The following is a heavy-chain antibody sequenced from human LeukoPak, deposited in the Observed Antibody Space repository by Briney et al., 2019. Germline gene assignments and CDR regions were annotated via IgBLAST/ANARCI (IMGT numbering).Heavy chain of an antibody. CDR1: GFTFSSYG. CDR2: ISYDGSNK. D-gene: IGHD3-22*01. Sequence: GGSLRLSCAASGFTFSSYGMHWVRQAPGKGLEWVAVISYDGSNKYYADSVKGRFTISRDNTKNSLYLQMNSLRAEDTAVYYCASNLNYYDSGAYGYFDYWGQGTLVTVSS. V-gene: IGHV3-30*03. CDR3: ASNLNYYDSGAYGYFDY. J-gene: IGHJ4*02.